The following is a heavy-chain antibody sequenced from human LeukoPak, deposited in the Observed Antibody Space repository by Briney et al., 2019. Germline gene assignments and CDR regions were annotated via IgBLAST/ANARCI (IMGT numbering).Heavy chain of an antibody. D-gene: IGHD5-12*01. V-gene: IGHV1-2*02. J-gene: IGHJ2*01. Sequence: ASVKVSCKASGYTFTGYYMHWVRQAPGQGLEWMGWINPNSGGTNYAQKFQGRVTITADESTSTAYMELSSLRSEDTAVYYCARDPESLWLRPYWYFDLWGRGTLVTVSS. CDR1: GYTFTGYY. CDR3: ARDPESLWLRPYWYFDL. CDR2: INPNSGGT.